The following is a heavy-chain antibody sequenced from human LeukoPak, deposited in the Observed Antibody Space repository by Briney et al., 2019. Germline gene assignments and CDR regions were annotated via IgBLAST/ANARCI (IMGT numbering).Heavy chain of an antibody. CDR3: ARDRTSVVSDI. CDR1: GYTFTAYY. CDR2: INPKSGGT. V-gene: IGHV1-2*02. J-gene: IGHJ3*02. Sequence: ASVKVSCKASGYTFTAYYMHWVRQAPGQGLEWMGWINPKSGGTNYAPKFQGRVTMTRDASISTVYMELSSLRYDDTAIYYCARDRTSVVSDIWGQGTMVTVSS. D-gene: IGHD4-23*01.